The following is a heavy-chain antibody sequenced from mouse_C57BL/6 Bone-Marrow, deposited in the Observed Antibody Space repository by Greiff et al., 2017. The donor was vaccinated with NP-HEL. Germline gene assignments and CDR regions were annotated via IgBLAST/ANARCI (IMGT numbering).Heavy chain of an antibody. J-gene: IGHJ1*03. D-gene: IGHD1-1*01. CDR1: GYTFTDYY. CDR3: ASLYYGSSTGYFDV. Sequence: DVQLQESGPVLVKPGASVKMSCKASGYTFTDYYMNWVKQSHGKSLEWIGVINPYNGGTSYNQKFKGKATLTVDKSSSTAYMELNSLTSEDSAVYYCASLYYGSSTGYFDVWGTGTTVTVSS. V-gene: IGHV1-19*01. CDR2: INPYNGGT.